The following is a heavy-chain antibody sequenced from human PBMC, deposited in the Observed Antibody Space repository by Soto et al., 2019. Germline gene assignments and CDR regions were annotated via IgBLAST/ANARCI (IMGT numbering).Heavy chain of an antibody. CDR2: ISYSGST. CDR3: ARRGSRLSVAVAAFDY. V-gene: IGHV4-39*02. D-gene: IGHD6-19*01. J-gene: IGHJ4*02. CDR1: GGSISSYY. Sequence: PSETLSLTCTVSGGSISSYYWGWIRQPPGTGLEWIGGISYSGSTYYNPSLKSRLTISVDTSKNHFSLKLTSVTAADTAVYFCARRGSRLSVAVAAFDYWSQGTLVTVSS.